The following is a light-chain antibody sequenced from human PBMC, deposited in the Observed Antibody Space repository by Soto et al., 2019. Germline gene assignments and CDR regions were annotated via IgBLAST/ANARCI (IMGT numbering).Light chain of an antibody. Sequence: EIVLTQSPGTLSLSPGERATLSCRASQSVSSIYFAWYQQKPGQAPRLLIYGASSRATGIPDRFSGSGSVTDFSRTISSLAPEDFEVYYCHQFGTSPPSTFGQGTRLEIK. CDR3: HQFGTSPPST. J-gene: IGKJ5*01. V-gene: IGKV3-20*01. CDR1: QSVSSIY. CDR2: GAS.